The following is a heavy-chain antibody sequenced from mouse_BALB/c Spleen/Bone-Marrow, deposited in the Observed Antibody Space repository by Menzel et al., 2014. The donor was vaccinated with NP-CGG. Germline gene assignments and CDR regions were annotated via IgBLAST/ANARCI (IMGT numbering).Heavy chain of an antibody. Sequence: QVHLQQPGAELVRPGASVKVSCKASGYTFTSYWINWVKQRPGQGLEWIGNTYPSDSYTNYNQNFKDKATLTVDKSSSTAYMQLSSPTSEDSAVYYCTRQYGNYYAMDYWGQGTSVTVSS. CDR1: GYTFTSYW. CDR2: TYPSDSYT. V-gene: IGHV1-69*02. CDR3: TRQYGNYYAMDY. J-gene: IGHJ4*01. D-gene: IGHD2-10*02.